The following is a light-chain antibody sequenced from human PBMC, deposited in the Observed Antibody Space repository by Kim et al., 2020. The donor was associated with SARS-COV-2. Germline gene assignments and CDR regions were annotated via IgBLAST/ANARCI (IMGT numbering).Light chain of an antibody. CDR3: QVWDSASYQWV. Sequence: SYELTQPPSLSVAPGKTATITCGGNNIGTKSVHWYQQKPGQAPILVIFFDSDRPSVIPERFSGSNSGNTAALTISRVEAGDEAEYFCQVWDSASYQWVFG. CDR1: NIGTKS. V-gene: IGLV3-21*01. J-gene: IGLJ3*02. CDR2: FDS.